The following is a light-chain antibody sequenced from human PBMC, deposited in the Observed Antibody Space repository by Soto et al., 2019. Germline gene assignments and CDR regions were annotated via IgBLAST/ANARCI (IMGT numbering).Light chain of an antibody. CDR3: QQYGSSPPFT. V-gene: IGKV3-20*01. J-gene: IGKJ3*01. CDR2: GAS. CDR1: QSVSSSY. Sequence: EIVLTQSPGTLSLSPGERATLSCRASQSVSSSYLAWYQQKPGQAPRLLIYGASRRATDIPDRFSGSGSGTDFTLTISRLEPEDFAVYYCQQYGSSPPFTFGPGTKVDIK.